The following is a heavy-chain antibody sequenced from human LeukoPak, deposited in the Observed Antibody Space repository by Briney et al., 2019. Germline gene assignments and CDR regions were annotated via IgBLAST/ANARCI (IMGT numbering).Heavy chain of an antibody. CDR3: ARSSRNSGSHY. D-gene: IGHD1-26*01. J-gene: IGHJ4*02. CDR2: IYHSGST. Sequence: PSETLSLTCAVSGGSVSSPTWWTWVRQPPGKGLEWIGEIYHSGSTNYSPSLKSRVTLSIDKSKNQFSLKVKTVTAADTAVYYCARSSRNSGSHYWGQGTLVTVSS. CDR1: GGSVSSPTW. V-gene: IGHV4-4*02.